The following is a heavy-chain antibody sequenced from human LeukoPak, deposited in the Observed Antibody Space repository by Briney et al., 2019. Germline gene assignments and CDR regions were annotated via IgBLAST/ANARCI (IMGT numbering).Heavy chain of an antibody. D-gene: IGHD3-22*01. CDR2: INGDGSTI. V-gene: IGHV3-74*01. Sequence: PGGSLRLSCAASGFTFSRYWMHWVRQAPGKGLVWVSRINGDGSTISYADSVKGGFTISRDNAKNTLYLQMNSLRAEDTAVYYCATGNYYDSRGYYTFGHWGQGTLVTVSS. J-gene: IGHJ1*01. CDR1: GFTFSRYW. CDR3: ATGNYYDSRGYYTFGH.